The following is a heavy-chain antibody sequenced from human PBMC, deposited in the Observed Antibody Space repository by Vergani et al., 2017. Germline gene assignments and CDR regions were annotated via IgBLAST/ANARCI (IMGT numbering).Heavy chain of an antibody. CDR1: GYTLTELS. V-gene: IGHV1-24*01. CDR3: SKAYSSGWWVDP. CDR2: FDPEDGET. J-gene: IGHJ5*02. D-gene: IGHD6-19*01. Sequence: QVQLVQSGAEVKKPGASVKVSCKVSGYTLTELSMHWVRQAPGKGLEWMGGFDPEDGETIYGQKFQGRVTMTEDTSTDTAYRELSSLRSEDTAVYYWSKAYSSGWWVDPWGQGTLVTVSS.